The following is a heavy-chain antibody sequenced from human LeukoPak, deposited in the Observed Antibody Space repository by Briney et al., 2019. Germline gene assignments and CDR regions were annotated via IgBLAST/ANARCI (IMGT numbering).Heavy chain of an antibody. V-gene: IGHV3-66*01. D-gene: IGHD2-2*01. Sequence: GGSLRLSCAASGFAFSSYSMTWVRQAPGKGLEWVSIMYSSGSTYYADSVKGRFTISRDNSKNTVYLQMNSLRAEDTAVYYCARDAYCSSTSCINWGQGTLVTVSS. CDR2: MYSSGST. J-gene: IGHJ4*02. CDR3: ARDAYCSSTSCIN. CDR1: GFAFSSYS.